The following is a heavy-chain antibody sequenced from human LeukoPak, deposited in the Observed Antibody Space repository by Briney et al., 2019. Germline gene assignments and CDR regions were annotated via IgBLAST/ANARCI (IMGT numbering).Heavy chain of an antibody. J-gene: IGHJ4*02. CDR1: GGSISGYY. CDR3: ARYYCPNGVCQGFDY. Sequence: PSETLSFTCSVSGGSISGYYWSWLRQPPGKGLEWIGYIHSNGRTNSNPSLKSRVTISVDTSKNQFSLNLITVTAADTAVYYCARYYCPNGVCQGFDYWGQGTLVTVSS. D-gene: IGHD2-8*01. CDR2: IHSNGRT. V-gene: IGHV4-59*01.